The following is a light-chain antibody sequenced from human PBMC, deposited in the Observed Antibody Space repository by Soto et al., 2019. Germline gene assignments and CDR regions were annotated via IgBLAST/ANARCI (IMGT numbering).Light chain of an antibody. V-gene: IGLV1-47*01. Sequence: QSVLTQSPSASGTPGQRVTISCSASTSNFVSNSVSWYQHVPGTAPKLLISRNHQRPSGVPDRFSGSMSATSASLAISDLRSDDEADYYGATWDDTLTGRSLVFGGGTKLTVL. CDR3: ATWDDTLTGRSLV. CDR2: RNH. CDR1: TSNFVSNS. J-gene: IGLJ3*02.